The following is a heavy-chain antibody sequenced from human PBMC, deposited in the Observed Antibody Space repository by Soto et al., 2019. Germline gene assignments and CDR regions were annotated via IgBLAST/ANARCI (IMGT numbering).Heavy chain of an antibody. D-gene: IGHD6-19*01. CDR3: ARSTDSSGWRFDS. V-gene: IGHV4-59*01. Sequence: TSETLSLTCTVSGASISVYSWSWIRQPPGKGLEWIGYIYYSGSTNYNPSLKGRVAISVDTSKNQFSLNLSSVTAADTAVYYCARSTDSSGWRFDSWGQGTQVTVSS. CDR1: GASISVYS. CDR2: IYYSGST. J-gene: IGHJ4*02.